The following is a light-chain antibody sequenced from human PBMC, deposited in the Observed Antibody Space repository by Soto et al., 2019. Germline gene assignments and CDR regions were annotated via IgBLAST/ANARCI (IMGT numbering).Light chain of an antibody. J-gene: IGKJ5*01. CDR1: QSVKTF. CDR2: DAS. V-gene: IGKV3-11*01. Sequence: TVMTQSPATLSVSPGERATLSCRASQSVKTFLVWYQQRPGQPPRLLIHDASHRAAGIPARFSGSGFGTDFTLTISSLEPEDAAVYYCQQRSNWPPITFGQGTRLEIK. CDR3: QQRSNWPPIT.